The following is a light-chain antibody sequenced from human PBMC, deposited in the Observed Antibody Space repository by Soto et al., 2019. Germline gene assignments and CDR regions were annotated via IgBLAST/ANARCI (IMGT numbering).Light chain of an antibody. J-gene: IGLJ2*01. CDR1: SCDVGGYNY. Sequence: QSALTQPASVSGSPGQSITISCTGTSCDVGGYNYVSWYQQHPGKAPQLMIYDVNSRPSGVSHRFSGSKSGNTASLTISGLQAEDEAYYFCSSYTAITTTRVFGGGTQLTVL. V-gene: IGLV2-14*03. CDR2: DVN. CDR3: SSYTAITTTRV.